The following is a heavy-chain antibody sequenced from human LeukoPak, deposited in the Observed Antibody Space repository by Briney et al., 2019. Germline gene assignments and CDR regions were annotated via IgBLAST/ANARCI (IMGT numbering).Heavy chain of an antibody. CDR1: GISISGPS. CDR3: ARGVNWAFDI. J-gene: IGHJ3*02. D-gene: IGHD3-16*01. V-gene: IGHV4-4*07. Sequence: SETLSLACSVSGISISGPSWTWIRQSAGKGLEFIGRMYSSGSSDYNPSLRSRVTMSIDTSKSHFSLSLSSVTVADTAVYYCARGVNWAFDIWGRGTMVTVSS. CDR2: MYSSGSS.